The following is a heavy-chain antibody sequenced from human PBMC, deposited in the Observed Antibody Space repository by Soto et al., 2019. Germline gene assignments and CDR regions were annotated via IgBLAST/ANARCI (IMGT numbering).Heavy chain of an antibody. Sequence: SETLSLTCTVSGGSISRGDYYWSWIRQPPGKGLEWIGYIYYSGSTYYNPSLKSRVTISVDTSKNQFSLKLSSVTAADTAVYFCAREVVPAAMYYYYGMDVWGQGTTVTVSS. CDR3: AREVVPAAMYYYYGMDV. CDR2: IYYSGST. V-gene: IGHV4-30-4*01. J-gene: IGHJ6*02. D-gene: IGHD2-2*01. CDR1: GGSISRGDYY.